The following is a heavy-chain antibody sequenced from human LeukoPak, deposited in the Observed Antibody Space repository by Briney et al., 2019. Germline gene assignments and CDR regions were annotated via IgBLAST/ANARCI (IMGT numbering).Heavy chain of an antibody. V-gene: IGHV4-59*10. Sequence: SETLSLTCAVYGGSFSGYYWSWIRQPAGKGLEWIGRIYTSGSTNYNPSLKSRVTISVDTPQNQFSLRLSSVTAADTAVYYCTRNNWFDPWGQGTLVTVSS. J-gene: IGHJ5*02. CDR2: IYTSGST. CDR3: TRNNWFDP. CDR1: GGSFSGYY.